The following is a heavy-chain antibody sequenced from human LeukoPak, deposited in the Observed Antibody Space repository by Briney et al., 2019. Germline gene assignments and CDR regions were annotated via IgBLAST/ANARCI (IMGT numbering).Heavy chain of an antibody. Sequence: ASVKVSCKASGYTFTSYYMHWVRQAPGQGLEWMGIINPSGGSTSYAQKFQGRVTMTRDTSTSTVYMERSSLRSEDTAVYYCARNGDYVQEDNWFDPWGQGTLVTVSS. D-gene: IGHD4-17*01. V-gene: IGHV1-46*03. CDR3: ARNGDYVQEDNWFDP. CDR1: GYTFTSYY. CDR2: INPSGGST. J-gene: IGHJ5*02.